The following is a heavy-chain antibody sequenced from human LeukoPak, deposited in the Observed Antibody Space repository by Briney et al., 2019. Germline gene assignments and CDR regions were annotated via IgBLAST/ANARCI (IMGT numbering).Heavy chain of an antibody. J-gene: IGHJ6*03. D-gene: IGHD2-2*01. V-gene: IGHV4-39*01. Sequence: PSETLSLTCTVSGGSISSSSYYWGWIRQPPGKGLEWIGSIYYSGSTYYNPSLKSRVTISVDTSKNQFSLKLSSVTAADTAMYYCARTPWDIVVVPHYYYYMDVWGKGTTVTVSS. CDR3: ARTPWDIVVVPHYYYYMDV. CDR1: GGSISSSSYY. CDR2: IYYSGST.